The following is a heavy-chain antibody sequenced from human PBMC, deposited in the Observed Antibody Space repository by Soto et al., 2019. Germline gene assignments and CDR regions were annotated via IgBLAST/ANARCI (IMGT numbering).Heavy chain of an antibody. V-gene: IGHV2-26*01. CDR3: ARVEVGALTFDY. CDR2: IFSNDEK. D-gene: IGHD4-17*01. J-gene: IGHJ4*02. CDR1: GFSLSNARMG. Sequence: QVTLKESGPVLVKPTETLTLTCTVSGFSLSNARMGVSWIRQPPGTALVWLAHIFSNDEKSYSTSLKSRLTISKDTSKSQVVLTMTNMDPVDTATYYCARVEVGALTFDYWGQGTLVTVSS.